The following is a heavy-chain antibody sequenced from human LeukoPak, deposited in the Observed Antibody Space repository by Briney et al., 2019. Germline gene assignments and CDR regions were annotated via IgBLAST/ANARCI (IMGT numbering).Heavy chain of an antibody. V-gene: IGHV3-23*01. J-gene: IGHJ4*02. CDR3: AKDHPRPSQYYYDSSGYYDY. Sequence: GGSLRLSCAASGFTFSSYAMSWVRQAPGKGLEWVSAISGSGGSTYYADSVKGRFTISRDNSKNTLYLQMNSLRAEDTAVYYCAKDHPRPSQYYYDSSGYYDYWGQGTLVTVSS. CDR2: ISGSGGST. CDR1: GFTFSSYA. D-gene: IGHD3-22*01.